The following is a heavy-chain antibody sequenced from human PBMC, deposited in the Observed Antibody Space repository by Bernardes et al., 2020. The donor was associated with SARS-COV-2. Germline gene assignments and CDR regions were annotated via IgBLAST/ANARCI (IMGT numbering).Heavy chain of an antibody. Sequence: ASVKVSCKASGYTFTAYHMHWVRQAPGQGLEWMGKINPQGGAPVYAQKFQGRVTITRDTSISTDYMEINNLRSDDTAVYYCARMANWGFHAHESCGQGPLVTVSS. CDR1: GYTFTAYH. J-gene: IGHJ5*02. D-gene: IGHD7-27*01. CDR3: ARMANWGFHAHES. CDR2: INPQGGAP. V-gene: IGHV1-2*02.